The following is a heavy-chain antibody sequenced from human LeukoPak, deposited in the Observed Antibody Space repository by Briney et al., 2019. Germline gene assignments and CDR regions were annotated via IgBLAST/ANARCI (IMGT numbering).Heavy chain of an antibody. Sequence: GGSLRLSCAASGFTFSSYGMHWVRQAPGKGLEWVAVILYDGSNKYYADSVKGRFTISRDNSKNTLYLQMNSLRAEDTAVYYCAKLPWGDHDLFDYWGQGTLVTVSS. CDR2: ILYDGSNK. CDR1: GFTFSSYG. CDR3: AKLPWGDHDLFDY. D-gene: IGHD2-21*02. V-gene: IGHV3-30*18. J-gene: IGHJ4*02.